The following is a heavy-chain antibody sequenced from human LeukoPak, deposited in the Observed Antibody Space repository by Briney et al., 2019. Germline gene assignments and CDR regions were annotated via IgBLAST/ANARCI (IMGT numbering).Heavy chain of an antibody. CDR2: IYHSGST. D-gene: IGHD4-11*01. V-gene: IGHV4-38-2*02. CDR3: ARPSVDDYSNWFDY. Sequence: SETLSLTCTVSGYSISSGYYWGWIRRPPGKGLEWIGSIYHSGSTYYNPSLKSRVTISVDTSKNQFSLKLSSVTAADTAVYYCARPSVDDYSNWFDYWGQGTLVTVSS. CDR1: GYSISSGYY. J-gene: IGHJ4*02.